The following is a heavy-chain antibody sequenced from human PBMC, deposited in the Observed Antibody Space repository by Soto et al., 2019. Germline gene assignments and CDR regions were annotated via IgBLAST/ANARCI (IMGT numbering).Heavy chain of an antibody. D-gene: IGHD6-25*01. CDR2: ISQSGNT. CDR3: ARAPEGSGSCQTHPDF. Sequence: SETLSLTCSIYSGSFSGYYWRWIRQPPGKGLEWIGEISQSGNTNYSPSLKSRVSISLDTSKNQFSLNLGSVSAADTAVYYCARAPEGSGSCQTHPDFWGQGTLVTVSS. CDR1: SGSFSGYY. V-gene: IGHV4-34*01. J-gene: IGHJ4*02.